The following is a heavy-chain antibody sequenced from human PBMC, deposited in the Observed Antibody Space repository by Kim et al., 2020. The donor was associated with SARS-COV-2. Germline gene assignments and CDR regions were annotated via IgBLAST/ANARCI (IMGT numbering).Heavy chain of an antibody. CDR2: IPHDGSRK. D-gene: IGHD3-3*01. CDR3: AKRGGVVAFSSASYIDY. V-gene: IGHV3-30*18. J-gene: IGHJ4*01. CDR1: GFNFNYYG. Sequence: GGSLRLSCVVSGFNFNYYGMHWVRQPPGKGLEWVAGIPHDGSRKSYAASLMGRFTISRDSSKHTPYLQMDSLRREDTAVYYWAKRGGVVAFSSASYIDY.